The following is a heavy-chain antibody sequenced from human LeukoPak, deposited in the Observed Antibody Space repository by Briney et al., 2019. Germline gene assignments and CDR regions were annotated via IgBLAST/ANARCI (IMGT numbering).Heavy chain of an antibody. J-gene: IGHJ4*02. V-gene: IGHV5-51*01. Sequence: PGESLKISCKGSGYTFTNYWIGWVRQMPGKGLEWMGIIYPGDSDTRYSPSFQGQVTISADKSTSSAYLQWSGLKASDTAMYYCARQGTTGWFAGYWGQGTLITVSS. D-gene: IGHD6-19*01. CDR3: ARQGTTGWFAGY. CDR2: IYPGDSDT. CDR1: GYTFTNYW.